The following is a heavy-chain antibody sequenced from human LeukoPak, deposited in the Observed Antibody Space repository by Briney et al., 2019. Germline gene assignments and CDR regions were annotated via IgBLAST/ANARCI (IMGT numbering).Heavy chain of an antibody. D-gene: IGHD1-26*01. Sequence: HGESLKISCKSSGYSFSTYWIAWVRQMPGKGLEWMGVSYPGDSEARYNPSFEGQVTMSADKSISTVYLHWSSLRASDTAIYYCARHSIMGAVTSPSDNWGQGTLVTVSS. V-gene: IGHV5-51*01. J-gene: IGHJ4*02. CDR3: ARHSIMGAVTSPSDN. CDR2: SYPGDSEA. CDR1: GYSFSTYW.